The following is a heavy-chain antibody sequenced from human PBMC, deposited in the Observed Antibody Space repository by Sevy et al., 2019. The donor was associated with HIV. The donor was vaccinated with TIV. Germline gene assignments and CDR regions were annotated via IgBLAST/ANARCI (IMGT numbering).Heavy chain of an antibody. Sequence: ASVKVSCKASGYFFIGYYIHWVRQAPGQGLEWMGGINPKNGDTDYAQKFQGRVTMTTDTSSSTAYMELSGLRSDDSAVYYCARDVDTVMVSDYWGQGTLVTVSS. CDR3: ARDVDTVMVSDY. CDR2: INPKNGDT. J-gene: IGHJ4*02. CDR1: GYFFIGYY. D-gene: IGHD5-18*01. V-gene: IGHV1-2*02.